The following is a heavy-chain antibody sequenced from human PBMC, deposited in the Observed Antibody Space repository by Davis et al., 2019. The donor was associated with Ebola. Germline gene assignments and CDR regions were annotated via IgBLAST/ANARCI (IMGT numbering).Heavy chain of an antibody. D-gene: IGHD2-2*01. Sequence: PGGSLRLSCSASGFTFSSYAMHWVRQAPGKGLEYVSAISSNGGSTYYADSVKGRFTISRDNSKNTLYLQMSSLRAEDTAVYYCVKSSAYCSSTSCSVVLGYWGQGTLVTVSS. V-gene: IGHV3-64D*08. CDR2: ISSNGGST. CDR1: GFTFSSYA. CDR3: VKSSAYCSSTSCSVVLGY. J-gene: IGHJ4*02.